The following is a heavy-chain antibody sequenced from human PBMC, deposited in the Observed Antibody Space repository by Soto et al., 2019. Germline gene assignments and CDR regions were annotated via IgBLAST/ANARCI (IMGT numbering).Heavy chain of an antibody. V-gene: IGHV4-38-2*01. D-gene: IGHD6-6*01. J-gene: IGHJ4*02. CDR3: ARVPLGYSSSHYFDY. Sequence: SETLSLTCAVSGYSISTGFNWGWIRQPPGKGLEWIGCIYHSGSINYNSSLKSRVTISVDTSKHQFSLKLSSVTAADTAVYYCARVPLGYSSSHYFDYWGQGALVTVSS. CDR1: GYSISTGFN. CDR2: IYHSGSI.